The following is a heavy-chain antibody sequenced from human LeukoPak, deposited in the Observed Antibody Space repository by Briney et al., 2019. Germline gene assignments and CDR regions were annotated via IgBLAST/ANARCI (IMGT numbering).Heavy chain of an antibody. Sequence: GGSLRLSCAASGFTFSSYSMNWVRQAPGKGLEWVSSISSSSSYIYYADSVKGRFTISRDNAKNSLYLQMNSLRAEDTAVYYCASTGSSGYYNWFDPWGQGTLVTVSS. V-gene: IGHV3-21*01. CDR2: ISSSSSYI. D-gene: IGHD3-22*01. CDR1: GFTFSSYS. CDR3: ASTGSSGYYNWFDP. J-gene: IGHJ5*02.